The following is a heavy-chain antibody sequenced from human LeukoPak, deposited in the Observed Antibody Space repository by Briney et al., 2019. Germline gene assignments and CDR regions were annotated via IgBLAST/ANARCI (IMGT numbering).Heavy chain of an antibody. CDR3: AKYLGKYSYGYSGLDY. J-gene: IGHJ4*02. CDR2: LSGSGAST. V-gene: IGHV3-23*01. CDR1: GFTFSSYA. D-gene: IGHD5-18*01. Sequence: PGGSLRLSCAASGFTFSSYAMSWVRQAPGKGLEWVSSLSGSGASTFYADSVKGRFTISRDNSQNTLSLQMSSLRAEDTAVCFCAKYLGKYSYGYSGLDYWGQGTLVTVSS.